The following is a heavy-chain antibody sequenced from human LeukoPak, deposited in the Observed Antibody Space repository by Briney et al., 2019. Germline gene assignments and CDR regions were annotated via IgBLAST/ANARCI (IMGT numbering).Heavy chain of an antibody. CDR1: GGSISSSSYY. V-gene: IGHV4-39*07. CDR2: IYFRGNT. J-gene: IGHJ6*03. Sequence: SETLSLTCTVSGGSISSSSYYWGWIRQPPGKGLEWIGNIYFRGNTYYNPSLESRVTISVDTSKNQFSLKLSSVTAADTAVYYCARAENYYYYYMDVWGKGTTVTVSS. CDR3: ARAENYYYYYMDV.